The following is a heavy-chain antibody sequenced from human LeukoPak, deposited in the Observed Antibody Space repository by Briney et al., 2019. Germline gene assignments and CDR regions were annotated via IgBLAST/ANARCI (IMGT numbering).Heavy chain of an antibody. CDR3: ARALSSGYYSLNY. V-gene: IGHV4-34*01. J-gene: IGHJ4*02. Sequence: TTSETLSLTCAVYGGSFSGYYWSWIRKPPGKGLEWIGEINHSGSTNYNPSLKSRVTISVDTSKNQFSLKLSSVTAADTAVYYCARALSSGYYSLNYWGQGTLVTVSS. CDR2: INHSGST. D-gene: IGHD3-22*01. CDR1: GGSFSGYY.